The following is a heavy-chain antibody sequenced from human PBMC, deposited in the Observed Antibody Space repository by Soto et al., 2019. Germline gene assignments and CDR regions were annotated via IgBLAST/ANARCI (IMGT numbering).Heavy chain of an antibody. J-gene: IGHJ4*02. CDR2: VYYSGST. V-gene: IGHV4-38-2*02. CDR1: GYSISNGDY. CDR3: ARNTSTYFDS. Sequence: PSETLSLTCTVSGYSISNGDYWGWIRQAPGKGLEWIGSVYYSGSTHYEPSLRGRIAISVDTLKNQFSLRLPSVTAADMAMYFCARNTSTYFDSWGQGIPVTVSS.